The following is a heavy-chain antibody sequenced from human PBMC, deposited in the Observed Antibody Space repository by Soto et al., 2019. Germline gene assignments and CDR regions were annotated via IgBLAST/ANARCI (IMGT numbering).Heavy chain of an antibody. Sequence: PSETLSLTCTVSGGSITSSYWSWIRRPPGKGLEWIAYIYDTGISGYTPSTSYNPSLKSRVTMSVDTSKSQFSLKLSSVTAADTAVYYCARLRPITMAFDYWGQGTMVTVSS. J-gene: IGHJ4*02. V-gene: IGHV4-59*08. CDR3: ARLRPITMAFDY. CDR2: IYDTGISGYTPST. D-gene: IGHD3-10*01. CDR1: GGSITSSY.